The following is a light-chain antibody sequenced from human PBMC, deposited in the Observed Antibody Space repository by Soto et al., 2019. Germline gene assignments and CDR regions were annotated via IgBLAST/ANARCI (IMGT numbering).Light chain of an antibody. V-gene: IGKV3-20*01. Sequence: IVLTQSPGPLSLSPGARATLSCRASQSVSSSYLAWYQKKPGQAPRLLIYGASSRATGIPDRVSGSGSGTDFTLTISRLEPEDFAVYYCQQYGSSPLTFGQGTRLEI. CDR1: QSVSSSY. CDR2: GAS. J-gene: IGKJ5*01. CDR3: QQYGSSPLT.